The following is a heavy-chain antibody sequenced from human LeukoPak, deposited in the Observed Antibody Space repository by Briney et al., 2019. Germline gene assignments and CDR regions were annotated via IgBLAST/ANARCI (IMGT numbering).Heavy chain of an antibody. CDR2: IKQDGSEK. V-gene: IGHV3-7*03. D-gene: IGHD2-15*01. Sequence: GGSLRLSSAASGFTFSSYWMSWVRQAPGKGLEWVANIKQDGSEKYYVDSVKGRFTISRDNAKNSLYLQMNSLRAEDTAVYYCAREDIVVVEYGMDVWGKGTTVTVSS. J-gene: IGHJ6*04. CDR1: GFTFSSYW. CDR3: AREDIVVVEYGMDV.